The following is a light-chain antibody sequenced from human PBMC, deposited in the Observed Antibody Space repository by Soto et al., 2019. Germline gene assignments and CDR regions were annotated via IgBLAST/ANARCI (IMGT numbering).Light chain of an antibody. V-gene: IGKV1-5*03. J-gene: IGKJ1*01. CDR1: QTISSW. CDR2: KAS. Sequence: DIQMTQSPSTLSGSVGDRVTITCRASQTISSWLAWYQQKPGKAPKLLIYKASTLKSGVPSRFSGSGSGTEFTLTISSLQPDDFATYYCQRYDSYSSGPFGQGTKVDIK. CDR3: QRYDSYSSGP.